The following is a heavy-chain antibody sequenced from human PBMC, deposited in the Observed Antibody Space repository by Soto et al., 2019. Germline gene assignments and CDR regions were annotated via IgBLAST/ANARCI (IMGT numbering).Heavy chain of an antibody. V-gene: IGHV3-33*01. CDR2: IWYDGSNK. D-gene: IGHD6-13*01. CDR3: ARGSGLEQRLVIGDY. Sequence: GGSLRLSCAASGFTFSSYGMHWVRQAPGKGLEWVAVIWYDGSNKYYADSVKGRFTISRDNSKNTLYLQMNSLRAEDTAVYYCARGSGLEQRLVIGDYWGQGTLVTVSS. CDR1: GFTFSSYG. J-gene: IGHJ4*02.